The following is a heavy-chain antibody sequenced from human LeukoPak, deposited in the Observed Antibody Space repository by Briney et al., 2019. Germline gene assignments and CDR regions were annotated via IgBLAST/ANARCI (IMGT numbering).Heavy chain of an antibody. V-gene: IGHV3-43*01. CDR2: ITWDGGST. Sequence: GGSLRLSCAASGFTFDDYTMHWVRQAPGKGLEWVSLITWDGGSTYYADSVKGRFTISRDNAKNSLYLQMNSLRAEDTAVYYCARNTVTRFDYWGQGTLVTVSS. CDR1: GFTFDDYT. J-gene: IGHJ4*02. CDR3: ARNTVTRFDY. D-gene: IGHD4-17*01.